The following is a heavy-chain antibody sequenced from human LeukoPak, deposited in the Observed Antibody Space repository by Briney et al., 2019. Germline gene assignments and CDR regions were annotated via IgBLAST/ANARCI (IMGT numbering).Heavy chain of an antibody. D-gene: IGHD1-14*01. CDR2: IIPIFGTA. J-gene: IGHJ4*02. V-gene: IGHV1-69*13. CDR3: ASGTRNWYGDY. Sequence: GASVKVSCKASGYTFTSYDINWVRQATGQGLEWMGGIIPIFGTANYAQKFQGRVTITADESTSTAYMELSSLRSEDTAVYYCASGTRNWYGDYWGQGTLVTVSS. CDR1: GYTFTSYD.